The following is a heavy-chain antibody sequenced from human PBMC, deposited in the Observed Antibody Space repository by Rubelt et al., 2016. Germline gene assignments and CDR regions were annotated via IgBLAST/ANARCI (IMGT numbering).Heavy chain of an antibody. CDR3: ARDRVRQGSIFRMEGDFDY. Sequence: GETIYAQKFQGRVTMTEDTSTDTAYMELSSLRSEDTAVYYCARDRVRQGSIFRMEGDFDYWGQGTLVTVSS. D-gene: IGHD3-3*02. J-gene: IGHJ4*02. V-gene: IGHV1-24*01. CDR2: GET.